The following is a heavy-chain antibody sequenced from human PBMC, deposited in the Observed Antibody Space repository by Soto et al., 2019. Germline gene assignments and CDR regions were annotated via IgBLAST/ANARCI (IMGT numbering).Heavy chain of an antibody. CDR2: INAGNGDT. Sequence: QVHLVQSGAEVKKPGASVKISCKTSGYTLATFAVHWVRQAPGQGLEWMGWINAGNGDTRYSQKFQGRVTITGDTSASTAYMELSSLRSEDTAVYYCARGGVAGTFGYFDSWGQGTLVTVSS. CDR3: ARGGVAGTFGYFDS. J-gene: IGHJ4*02. V-gene: IGHV1-3*01. D-gene: IGHD6-19*01. CDR1: GYTLATFA.